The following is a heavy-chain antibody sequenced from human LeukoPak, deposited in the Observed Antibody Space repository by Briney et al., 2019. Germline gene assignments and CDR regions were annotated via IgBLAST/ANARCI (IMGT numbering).Heavy chain of an antibody. Sequence: ASVKVSCTASGYTFTSYGISWVRQAPGQGLEWMGWISAYKGNTNYAHKLQSRVTMTTDTSTRTHYIELWSHRTDEPHVFLCAXXMKRSRARWENLGFDPWGQGTLVTVSS. D-gene: IGHD1-26*01. CDR2: ISAYKGNT. V-gene: IGHV1-18*01. J-gene: IGHJ5*02. CDR3: AXXMKRSRARWENLGFDP. CDR1: GYTFTSYG.